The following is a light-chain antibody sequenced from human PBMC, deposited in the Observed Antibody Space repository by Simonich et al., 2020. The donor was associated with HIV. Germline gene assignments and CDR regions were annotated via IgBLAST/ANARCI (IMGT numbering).Light chain of an antibody. CDR2: LGS. CDR1: QSLLHSNGYNY. J-gene: IGKJ3*01. CDR3: MQARQTPFT. Sequence: DIVMTQSPLSLPVTPGEPASISCRSSQSLLHSNGYNYLDWYLQKPGQSPQLLIYLGSNRASGVPDRFSGSGSGTDFTLKISRVEAEDVGVYYCMQARQTPFTFGPGTKADIK. V-gene: IGKV2-28*01.